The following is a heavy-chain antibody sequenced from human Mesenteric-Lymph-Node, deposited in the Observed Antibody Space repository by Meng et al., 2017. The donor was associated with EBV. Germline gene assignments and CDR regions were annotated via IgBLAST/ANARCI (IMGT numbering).Heavy chain of an antibody. V-gene: IGHV7-4-1*02. CDR3: ARDSRIVAPGTRPFDP. D-gene: IGHD6-13*01. CDR2: INTNTGDP. Sequence: QVQLVQTGSELKKPGASVKVSCKASGYIFTTSAINWVRQAPGQGLEWMGWINTNTGDPTYAQGFTGRFVFSLDTSVSTAYLQISSLEAEDTAIYYCARDSRIVAPGTRPFDPWGQGTLVTSPQ. J-gene: IGHJ5*02. CDR1: GYIFTTSA.